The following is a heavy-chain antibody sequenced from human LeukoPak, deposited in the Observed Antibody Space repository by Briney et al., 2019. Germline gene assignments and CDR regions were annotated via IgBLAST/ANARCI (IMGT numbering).Heavy chain of an antibody. Sequence: GGSLRLSCTASGFTFTSHWMHWVRQVPGKGLVWVSRINGDGSGTNHADSVKGRFTISRDNAKNTLYLQMNSLRAEDTAVYYCAGGRYGFDIRGQGTMVTVSS. CDR3: AGGRYGFDI. J-gene: IGHJ3*02. D-gene: IGHD2-15*01. V-gene: IGHV3-74*01. CDR1: GFTFTSHW. CDR2: INGDGSGT.